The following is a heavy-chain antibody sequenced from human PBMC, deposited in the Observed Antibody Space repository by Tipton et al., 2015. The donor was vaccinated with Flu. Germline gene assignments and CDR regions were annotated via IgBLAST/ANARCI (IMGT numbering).Heavy chain of an antibody. D-gene: IGHD4-17*01. CDR2: INSAGSST. CDR1: GFTLSSYM. J-gene: IGHJ3*02. CDR3: ARVNDFGDYAAYDI. V-gene: IGHV3-74*01. Sequence: SLRLSCVSSGFTLSSYMMHWVRQGPGQGLVWVSRINSAGSSTTYADSVRGRFTISRDNAKNTLFLQMNSLTAEDTAIYYCARVNDFGDYAAYDIWGQGTTVSVSS.